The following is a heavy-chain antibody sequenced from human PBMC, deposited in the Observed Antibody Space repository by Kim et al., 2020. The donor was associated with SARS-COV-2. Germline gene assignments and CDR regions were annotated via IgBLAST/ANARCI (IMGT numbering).Heavy chain of an antibody. V-gene: IGHV3-9*01. CDR3: AKDIVGDSSLGSFDY. D-gene: IGHD3-22*01. Sequence: GGSLRLSCAASGFTFDDYAMHWVRQAPGKGLEWVSGISWNSGSIGYADSVKGRFTISRDNAKNSLYLQMNSLRAEDTALYYCAKDIVGDSSLGSFDYWGQGTLVTVSS. J-gene: IGHJ4*02. CDR1: GFTFDDYA. CDR2: ISWNSGSI.